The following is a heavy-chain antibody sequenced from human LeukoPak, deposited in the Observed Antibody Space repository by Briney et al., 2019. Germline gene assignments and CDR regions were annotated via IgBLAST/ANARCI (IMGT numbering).Heavy chain of an antibody. V-gene: IGHV1-8*01. CDR1: GYTFSSYD. Sequence: ASVKVSCKASGYTFSSYDINWVRQATGQGLEWMGWMNPNSGNTGYAQKVQGRVTMTKNTSISTAYMELSSLRAEDPAVYYCARGPYDSCGYRFDCWGQGTLVTVSS. J-gene: IGHJ4*02. CDR3: ARGPYDSCGYRFDC. CDR2: MNPNSGNT. D-gene: IGHD3-22*01.